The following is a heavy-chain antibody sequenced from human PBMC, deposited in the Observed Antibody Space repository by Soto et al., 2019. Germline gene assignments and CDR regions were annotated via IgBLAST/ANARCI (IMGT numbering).Heavy chain of an antibody. CDR1: GDSVSSNSAA. V-gene: IGHV6-1*01. J-gene: IGHJ4*02. D-gene: IGHD6-13*01. CDR3: ARVNSSSWYHDSPIDY. Sequence: QSQTLSLTCAISGDSVSSNSAAWNWIRQSPSRGLEWLGRTYYRSKWYNDYAVSVKSRITINPDTSKNQFSLQLNSVTPEDTAVYYCARVNSSSWYHDSPIDYWGQGTLVTVSS. CDR2: TYYRSKWYN.